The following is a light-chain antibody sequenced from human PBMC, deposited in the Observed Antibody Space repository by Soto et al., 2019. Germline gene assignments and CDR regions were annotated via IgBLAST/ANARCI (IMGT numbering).Light chain of an antibody. V-gene: IGKV1-39*01. CDR1: QSISSY. CDR3: QQSYSTPRT. CDR2: AAS. J-gene: IGKJ1*01. Sequence: DIQMTQSPASLSASVGDRVTITCGASQSISSYLNWYQQKTGKAPKLLIYAASSLQSGVPSRFSGSGYGTDFNLTISSLQTEDFATYYCQQSYSTPRTFGQGTKVDIK.